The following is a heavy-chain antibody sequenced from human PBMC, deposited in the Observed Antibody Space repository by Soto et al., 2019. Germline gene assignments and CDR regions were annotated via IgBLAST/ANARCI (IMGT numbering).Heavy chain of an antibody. J-gene: IGHJ6*02. CDR2: IYYRGST. V-gene: IGHV4-59*11. CDR3: ARDGREASGMDV. CDR1: GGSISSHY. Sequence: WETLSLTCTVSGGSISSHYWSWVRQAPGKGLEWIGHIYYRGSTSYNPSLRSRSTISVDTSNNQFSLKLNSVTTADTAAYYCARDGREASGMDVWGQGTKVTVSS. D-gene: IGHD1-26*01.